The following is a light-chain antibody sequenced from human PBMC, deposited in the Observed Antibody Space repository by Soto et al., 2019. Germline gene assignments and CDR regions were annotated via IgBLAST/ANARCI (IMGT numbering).Light chain of an antibody. Sequence: QAVVTQSSSASASLGSSVKVTCTLSSGHSGYIIAWHQQQPGKAPRYLMKLEGRGSYNKGSGVPDRFSGSSSGADRYLTISNLQFEDEADYYCETWDTNTRVFGGGTKLTVL. CDR2: LEGRGSY. CDR1: SGHSGYI. J-gene: IGLJ2*01. CDR3: ETWDTNTRV. V-gene: IGLV4-60*02.